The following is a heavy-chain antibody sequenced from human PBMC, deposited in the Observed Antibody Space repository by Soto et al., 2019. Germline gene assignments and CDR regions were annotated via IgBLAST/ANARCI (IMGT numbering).Heavy chain of an antibody. CDR1: GGSFSGYY. CDR3: ARVSTSYDFWSGYYTLDY. J-gene: IGHJ4*02. Sequence: QVQLQQWGAGLLKPSETLSLTCAVYGGSFSGYYWSWIRQPPGKGLEWIGEINHSGSTNYNPSLKSRVTISVDTSKNQCSLKLSSVTAADTAVYYCARVSTSYDFWSGYYTLDYWGQGTLVTVSS. D-gene: IGHD3-3*01. V-gene: IGHV4-34*01. CDR2: INHSGST.